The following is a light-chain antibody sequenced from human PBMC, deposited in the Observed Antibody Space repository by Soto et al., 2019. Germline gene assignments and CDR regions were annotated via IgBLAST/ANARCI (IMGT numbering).Light chain of an antibody. CDR1: SSDVGGYNY. CDR2: DVS. J-gene: IGLJ1*01. CDR3: CSYAGSYTSYV. V-gene: IGLV2-11*01. Sequence: QSALTQPRSVSGSPGQSVTISCTGTSSDVGGYNYVSWYQQHPGKASKLMIYDVSKRPSGVPDRFSGSKSGNTASLTISGLQAEDEADYYCCSYAGSYTSYVFGTGTKVTVL.